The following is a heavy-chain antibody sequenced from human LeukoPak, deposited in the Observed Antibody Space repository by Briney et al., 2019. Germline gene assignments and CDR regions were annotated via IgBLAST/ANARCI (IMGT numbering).Heavy chain of an antibody. CDR3: ASIAAHVGYFDY. CDR2: INAGNGNT. V-gene: IGHV1-3*01. Sequence: GASVKVSCKASGGTFTSYAMHWVRQAPGQRLEWMGWINAGNGNTKYSQKFQGRVTITRDTSASTAYMELSSLRSEDTAVYYCASIAAHVGYFDYWGQGTLVTVSS. CDR1: GGTFTSYA. D-gene: IGHD6-13*01. J-gene: IGHJ4*02.